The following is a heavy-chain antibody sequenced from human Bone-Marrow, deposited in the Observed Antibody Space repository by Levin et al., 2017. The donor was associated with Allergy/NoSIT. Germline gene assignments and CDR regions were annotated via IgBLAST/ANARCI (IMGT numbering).Heavy chain of an antibody. CDR3: ARARYNYDSSGYQFLDPFDL. D-gene: IGHD3-22*01. J-gene: IGHJ3*01. V-gene: IGHV4-61*01. Sequence: SETLSLTCTVSGASVDTKNYYWSWIRQPPGRGLEWIGYIYNSGSTSYNPSLRSRVTISADTSKNQFALELSSVAAEDTAEYYCARARYNYDSSGYQFLDPFDLWGQGTRVTVSS. CDR2: IYNSGST. CDR1: GASVDTKNYY.